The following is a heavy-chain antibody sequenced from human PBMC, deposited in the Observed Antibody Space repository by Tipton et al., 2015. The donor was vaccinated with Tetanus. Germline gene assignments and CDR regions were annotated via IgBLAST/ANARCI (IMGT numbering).Heavy chain of an antibody. V-gene: IGHV5-51*01. CDR1: GYIFNNYW. J-gene: IGHJ4*02. D-gene: IGHD2-8*01. CDR3: ARAHCTDGVCNFDF. Sequence: QLVQSGGEVKKPGESLKISCKGSGYIFNNYWIGWVRQKPGKGLEWMGIIYPGDSDTRYSPSFQGQVTISVDKSINTAYLQWSSLEASDASMFYCARAHCTDGVCNFDFWGQGGLVTVTS. CDR2: IYPGDSDT.